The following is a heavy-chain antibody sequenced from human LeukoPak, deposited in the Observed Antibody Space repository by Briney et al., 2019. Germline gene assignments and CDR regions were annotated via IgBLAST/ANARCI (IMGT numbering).Heavy chain of an antibody. CDR1: GFTFSNYW. Sequence: GGSLRLSCAASGFTFSNYWMSWVRQAPGKGLEWVASIKQDGSEKYSVDSVKGRFTVSRDNAKNSVYLQMNSLRAEDTAVYYCARIWGSYRSGFDYWGQGTLVTVSS. V-gene: IGHV3-7*01. D-gene: IGHD3-16*02. J-gene: IGHJ4*02. CDR2: IKQDGSEK. CDR3: ARIWGSYRSGFDY.